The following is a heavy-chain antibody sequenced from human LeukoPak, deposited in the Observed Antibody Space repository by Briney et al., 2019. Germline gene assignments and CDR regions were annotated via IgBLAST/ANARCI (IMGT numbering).Heavy chain of an antibody. CDR2: IYYSGST. J-gene: IGHJ5*02. V-gene: IGHV4-39*01. CDR3: ARVQGVAIFRLDP. Sequence: SETLSLTCTVSNDSITGASYYWAWIRQPPGKGLEWIGTIYYSGSTYYNPSLKSRVTMSVDTSKSQFSLRLNSVTAADTAVYFCARVQGVAIFRLDPWGQGTLVTVSS. CDR1: NDSITGASYY. D-gene: IGHD3-3*01.